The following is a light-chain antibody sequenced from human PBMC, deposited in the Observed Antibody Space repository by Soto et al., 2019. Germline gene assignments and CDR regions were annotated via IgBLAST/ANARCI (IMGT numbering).Light chain of an antibody. CDR2: EVS. J-gene: IGLJ1*01. V-gene: IGLV2-14*01. CDR1: SSDVGGYNS. Sequence: QSVLTQPASVSGSPGQSITISCTGTSSDVGGYNSVSWYQHHPGKAPKLMIYEVSNRPSGVSDRFSGSKSGNTASLTISGLQAEDEADYYCSSYTTSTGLEYVFGTGTKVTVL. CDR3: SSYTTSTGLEYV.